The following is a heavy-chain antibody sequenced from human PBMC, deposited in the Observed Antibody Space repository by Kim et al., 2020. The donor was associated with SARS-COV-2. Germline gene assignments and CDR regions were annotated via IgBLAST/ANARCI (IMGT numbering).Heavy chain of an antibody. V-gene: IGHV1-18*01. Sequence: YAQKLQGRVTMTTDTSTSTAYMELRSLRSDDTAVYYCARDRYDSSGYHDYWGQGTLVTVSS. D-gene: IGHD3-22*01. J-gene: IGHJ4*02. CDR3: ARDRYDSSGYHDY.